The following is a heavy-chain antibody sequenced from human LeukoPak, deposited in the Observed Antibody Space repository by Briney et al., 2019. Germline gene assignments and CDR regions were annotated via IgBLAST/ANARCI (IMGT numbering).Heavy chain of an antibody. CDR3: ARASGYYDSSGYAPNFDY. Sequence: ASQTLSLTCTVAGSSISSGDYYWSWIRQPPGKGREWIGYIYYSGSTYYNPSLKSRVTISVDTSKNQFSLKLSSVTAADTAVYYCARASGYYDSSGYAPNFDYWGQGTLVTVSS. J-gene: IGHJ4*02. CDR1: GSSISSGDYY. V-gene: IGHV4-30-4*08. D-gene: IGHD3-22*01. CDR2: IYYSGST.